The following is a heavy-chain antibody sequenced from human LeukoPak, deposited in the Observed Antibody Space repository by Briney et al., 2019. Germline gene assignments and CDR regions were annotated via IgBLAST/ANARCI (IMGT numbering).Heavy chain of an antibody. CDR1: GGSISSYY. CDR3: ARGCYYYDSSGYHYWDY. D-gene: IGHD3-22*01. V-gene: IGHV4-59*01. CDR2: IYYSGST. J-gene: IGHJ4*02. Sequence: SETLSLTCTVSGGSISSYYWSWIRQPPGKGLEWIGYIYYSGSTNYNPSLKSRVTISVDTSKNQFSLKLSSVTAADTAVYYCARGCYYYDSSGYHYWDYWGQGTLVTVSS.